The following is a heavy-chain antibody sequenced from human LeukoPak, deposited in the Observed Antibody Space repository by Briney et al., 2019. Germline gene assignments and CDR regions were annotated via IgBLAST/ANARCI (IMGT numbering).Heavy chain of an antibody. CDR2: INPNSGGT. D-gene: IGHD4-17*01. CDR1: GYTLTSYA. CDR3: ARDLSRYYFDY. Sequence: ASVKVSCKASGYTLTSYAMNWVRQAPGQGLEWMGWINPNSGGTNYAQKFQGRVTMTRDTSISTAYMELSRLRSDDTAVYYCARDLSRYYFDYWGQGTLVTVSS. V-gene: IGHV1-2*02. J-gene: IGHJ4*02.